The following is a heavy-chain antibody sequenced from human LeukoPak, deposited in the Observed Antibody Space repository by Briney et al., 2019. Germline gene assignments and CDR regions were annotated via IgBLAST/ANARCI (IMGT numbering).Heavy chain of an antibody. V-gene: IGHV4-59*01. CDR1: GGSFSGYY. Sequence: PSETLSLTCAVYGGSFSGYYWSWIRQPPGKGLEWIGYIYYSGSTNYNPSLTSGGTISVDTSKNQFSLKLSSVTAADTAVYYCAREAQPHWFDPWGQGTLVTVSS. CDR2: IYYSGST. D-gene: IGHD2-2*01. J-gene: IGHJ5*02. CDR3: AREAQPHWFDP.